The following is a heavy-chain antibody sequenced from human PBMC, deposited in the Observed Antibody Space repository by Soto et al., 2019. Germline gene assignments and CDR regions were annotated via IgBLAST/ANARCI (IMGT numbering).Heavy chain of an antibody. Sequence: QVQLVESGGGVVQPGRSLRLSCAASGFTFSSHAMHWVRQAPGKGLEWVAIISNDGNNEYYADSVKGRFTISRDNSKSTLYLQMNSLRTEDTAVYYCAKDRGRMIAAAGVDYWGQGTLVTVSS. V-gene: IGHV3-30-3*01. CDR2: ISNDGNNE. J-gene: IGHJ4*02. CDR3: AKDRGRMIAAAGVDY. D-gene: IGHD6-13*01. CDR1: GFTFSSHA.